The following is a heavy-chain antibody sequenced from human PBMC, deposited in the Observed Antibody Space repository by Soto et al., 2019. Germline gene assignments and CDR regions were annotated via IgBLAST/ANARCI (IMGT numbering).Heavy chain of an antibody. Sequence: EVQLLESGGGLVQPGGSLRLSCVVSGFTFGSYAMSWVRQAPEKGPEWVAILGGNGFTTYYADSVKGRFTISGDKSKSTLFLQMHSLRADDTGVYYCATALRPSLNFFYYMDVWGRGTSVTVSS. CDR3: ATALRPSLNFFYYMDV. V-gene: IGHV3-23*01. CDR2: LGGNGFTT. J-gene: IGHJ6*03. D-gene: IGHD2-2*01. CDR1: GFTFGSYA.